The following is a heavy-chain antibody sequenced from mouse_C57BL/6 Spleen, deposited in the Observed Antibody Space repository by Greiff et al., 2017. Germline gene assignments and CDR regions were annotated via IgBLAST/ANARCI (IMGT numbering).Heavy chain of an antibody. J-gene: IGHJ2*01. CDR3: AREGDYCSCRGYYVDY. CDR1: GYTFTSYW. D-gene: IGHD1-1*01. CDR2: IHPNSGST. Sequence: VQLQQPGAELVKPGASVKLSCKASGYTFTSYWMHWVKQRPGQGLEWIGMIHPNSGSTNYNEKIKSKATLTVDKSSSTAYMQLSSLTSEDSAVYDCAREGDYCSCRGYYVDYWGQGTTLTVSS. V-gene: IGHV1-64*01.